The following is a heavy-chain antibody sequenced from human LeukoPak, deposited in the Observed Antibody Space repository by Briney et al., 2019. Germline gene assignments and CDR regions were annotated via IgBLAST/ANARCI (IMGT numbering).Heavy chain of an antibody. CDR1: GDSVSSNSAA. Sequence: SQTLSLTCAISGDSVSSNSAARSWIRQSPSRGLEWLGRPYYRSNWYHHYAVPVTSRITINPDTSNNQFSLQLNSVTPEDTAVYYCARFQDIGSQRYYFDYWGQGTLVTVSS. CDR3: ARFQDIGSQRYYFDY. CDR2: PYYRSNWYH. D-gene: IGHD5-12*01. V-gene: IGHV6-1*01. J-gene: IGHJ4*02.